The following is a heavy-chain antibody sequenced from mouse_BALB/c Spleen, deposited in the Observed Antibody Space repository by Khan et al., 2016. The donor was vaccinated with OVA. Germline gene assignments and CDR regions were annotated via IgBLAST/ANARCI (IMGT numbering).Heavy chain of an antibody. J-gene: IGHJ3*01. CDR3: ARGYDFFAY. Sequence: EVQLQESGPDLVKPGASVKISCKVSGYSFTLYYMTWVKQSHGKSLEWIGRVNPNTGGSDYNQEFKGKAILTVDKSSNTAYMELHSLTSEDSAVYYCARGYDFFAYWGQGTLVTVSA. D-gene: IGHD2-14*01. CDR2: VNPNTGGS. CDR1: GYSFTLYY. V-gene: IGHV1-26*01.